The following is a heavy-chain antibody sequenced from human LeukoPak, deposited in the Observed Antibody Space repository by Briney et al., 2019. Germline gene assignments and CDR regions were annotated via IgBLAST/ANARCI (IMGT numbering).Heavy chain of an antibody. CDR2: ISSSGSTI. J-gene: IGHJ4*02. D-gene: IGHD3-22*01. V-gene: IGHV3-11*04. CDR1: GFTFSDYY. Sequence: GGSLRLSCAASGFTFSDYYMSWIRQAPGKGLEWVSYISSSGSTIYYADSVKGRFTISRDNSKNTLYLQMNSLRAEDTAVYYCAKGPAYYYDSSGPQDYWGQGTLVTVSS. CDR3: AKGPAYYYDSSGPQDY.